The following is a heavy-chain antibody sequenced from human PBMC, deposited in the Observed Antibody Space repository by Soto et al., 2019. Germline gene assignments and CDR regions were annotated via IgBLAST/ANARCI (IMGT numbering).Heavy chain of an antibody. J-gene: IGHJ6*02. D-gene: IGHD2-2*02. Sequence: QVQLVQSGAEVKKPGSSVKVSCKAPGGTLSSYAINWVRQAPEQGLEWMGGIIPIFGSANYAPKFQGRVTISADESTSTAYMEVSSLRSERPAVYYCAGTREIPYYHGMDVWGQGTTVTVS. CDR3: AGTREIPYYHGMDV. CDR1: GGTLSSYA. CDR2: IIPIFGSA. V-gene: IGHV1-69*01.